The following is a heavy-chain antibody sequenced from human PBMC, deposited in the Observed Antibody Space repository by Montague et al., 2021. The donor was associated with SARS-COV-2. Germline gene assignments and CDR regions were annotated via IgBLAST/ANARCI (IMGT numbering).Heavy chain of an antibody. CDR1: GFSLSTSGVG. CDR3: AHRLARHYDINTHLWSAFDY. CDR2: IYWDDDK. V-gene: IGHV2-5*02. J-gene: IGHJ4*02. Sequence: PALVKPTQTLTLTCTFSGFSLSTSGVGVGWVRQPPGKALEWLALIYWDDDKRYSPSLKTRLTITKDTSKNQVVLTMTNMDPVDTGTYYCAHRLARHYDINTHLWSAFDYWGQGTLVTVSS. D-gene: IGHD3-22*01.